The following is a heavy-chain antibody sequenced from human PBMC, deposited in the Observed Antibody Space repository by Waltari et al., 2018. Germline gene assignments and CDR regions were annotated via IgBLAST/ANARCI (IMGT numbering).Heavy chain of an antibody. CDR1: GFTVSSNY. CDR2: IYSGGST. D-gene: IGHD1-7*01. Sequence: EVQLVESGGGLIQPGGSLRLSCAASGFTVSSNYMSWVRQAPGKGLEWVSVIYSGGSTYYADSVKGRFTISRDNSKNTLYLQMNSLRAEDTAVNYCARAKLRPAYYGMDVWGQGTTVTVSS. CDR3: ARAKLRPAYYGMDV. V-gene: IGHV3-53*01. J-gene: IGHJ6*02.